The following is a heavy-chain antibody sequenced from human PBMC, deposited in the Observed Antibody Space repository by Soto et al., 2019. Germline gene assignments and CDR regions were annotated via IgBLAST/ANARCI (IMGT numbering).Heavy chain of an antibody. J-gene: IGHJ3*01. CDR1: GFSFTSNW. CDR2: INPADSDI. V-gene: IGHV5-51*01. CDR3: ARHPRDDA. Sequence: ESLKICGHGSGFSFTSNWIGWVRQMPGKGLEWMGIINPADSDIKYSPSFQGQVTISDDKSIVTAYLQLSSLKGSDTATDYCARHPRDDA.